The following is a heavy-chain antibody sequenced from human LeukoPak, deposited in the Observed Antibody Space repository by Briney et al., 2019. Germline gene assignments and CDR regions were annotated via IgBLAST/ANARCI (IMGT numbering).Heavy chain of an antibody. D-gene: IGHD3-10*01. CDR2: INHSGST. CDR1: GGSFSGYY. Sequence: PSETLSLTCAVYGGSFSGYYWSWIRQPPGKGLEWIGEINHSGSTNYNPSLKSRVTISVDTSKNQFSLKLSSVTAADTAVYYCARGRHYYGSGSYYPLGYWGQGTLVTVSS. CDR3: ARGRHYYGSGSYYPLGY. V-gene: IGHV4-34*01. J-gene: IGHJ4*02.